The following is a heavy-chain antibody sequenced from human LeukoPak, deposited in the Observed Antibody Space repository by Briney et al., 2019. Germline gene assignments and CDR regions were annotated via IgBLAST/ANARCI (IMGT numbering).Heavy chain of an antibody. Sequence: GGSLRLSCAASGFTFSDYYMSWVRQAPGKGLEWVSSISSSTSYIYYADSVKGRFTISRDNAKNSLYLQMNSLRAEDTAVYYCARTVAATYGNWFDPWGQGTLVTVSS. CDR1: GFTFSDYY. V-gene: IGHV3-21*01. D-gene: IGHD2-15*01. CDR3: ARTVAATYGNWFDP. CDR2: ISSSTSYI. J-gene: IGHJ5*02.